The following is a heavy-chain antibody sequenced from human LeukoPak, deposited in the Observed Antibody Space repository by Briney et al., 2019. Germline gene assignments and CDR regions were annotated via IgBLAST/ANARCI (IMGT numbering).Heavy chain of an antibody. CDR1: GFTFDDYA. CDR3: AKDVYGDYEGWFDP. D-gene: IGHD4-17*01. V-gene: IGHV3-9*01. CDR2: ISWNSGSI. J-gene: IGHJ5*02. Sequence: GGSLRLSCAASGFTFDDYAMHWVRQAPGKGLEWVSGISWNSGSIGYADSVKGRFTISRDNAKNSLYLQMNSLRAEDTALYYCAKDVYGDYEGWFDPWGQGTLVTVSS.